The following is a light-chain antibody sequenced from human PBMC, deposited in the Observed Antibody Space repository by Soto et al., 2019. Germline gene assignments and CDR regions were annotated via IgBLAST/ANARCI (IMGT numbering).Light chain of an antibody. Sequence: IQMTQSPSSLSVSIIDRVTITCRASQDIGNDLGWYQQRPGEAPKLLLYAASTLRSGVPSRFSGSGSGTHFALTINSLQPEDSATYFCLQDHNYPWTFGQGTKVDIK. CDR2: AAS. CDR1: QDIGND. J-gene: IGKJ1*01. CDR3: LQDHNYPWT. V-gene: IGKV1-6*02.